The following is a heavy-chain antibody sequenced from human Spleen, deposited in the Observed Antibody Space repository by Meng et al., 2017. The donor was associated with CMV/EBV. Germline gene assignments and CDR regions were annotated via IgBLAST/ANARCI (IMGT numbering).Heavy chain of an antibody. V-gene: IGHV5-51*01. D-gene: IGHD6-19*01. CDR3: ARHLSSSGWHGHFDY. J-gene: IGHJ4*02. CDR1: GYNFTNYW. CDR2: IYPGDSDT. Sequence: GESLKISCKGFGYNFTNYWIAWVRQMPGKGLEWMGIIYPGDSDTRYSPSFQGQVTISADKFNNTAFLQWSSLKASDTAIYYCARHLSSSGWHGHFDYWGQGTLVTVSS.